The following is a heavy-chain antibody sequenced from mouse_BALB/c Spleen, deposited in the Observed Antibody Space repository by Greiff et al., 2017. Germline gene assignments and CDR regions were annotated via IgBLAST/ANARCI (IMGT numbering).Heavy chain of an antibody. CDR2: ISYDGSN. V-gene: IGHV3-6*02. J-gene: IGHJ2*01. D-gene: IGHD2-3*01. CDR1: GYSITSGYY. Sequence: DVQLQESGPGLVKPSQSLSLTCSVTGYSITSGYYWNWIRQFPGNQLEWMGYISYDGSNNYNPSLKNRISITRDTSKNQFFLKLNSVTTEDTATYYCARGGLYDGYLGLDYWGQGTTLTVSS. CDR3: ARGGLYDGYLGLDY.